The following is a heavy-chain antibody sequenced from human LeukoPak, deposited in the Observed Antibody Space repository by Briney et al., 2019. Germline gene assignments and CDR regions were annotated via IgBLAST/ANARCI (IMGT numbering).Heavy chain of an antibody. CDR3: ARDSPLKGYNSGWATNSFDF. V-gene: IGHV3-23*01. D-gene: IGHD6-19*01. J-gene: IGHJ4*02. Sequence: PGGSLRLSCAASGFNFRSYAMSWVRQAPGKGLEWVSTVTGGAVATYYADSVRGRHTISRDNSKSTLYLQMSSLRAEDTAVYYCARDSPLKGYNSGWATNSFDFWGQGTLVTVSS. CDR1: GFNFRSYA. CDR2: VTGGAVAT.